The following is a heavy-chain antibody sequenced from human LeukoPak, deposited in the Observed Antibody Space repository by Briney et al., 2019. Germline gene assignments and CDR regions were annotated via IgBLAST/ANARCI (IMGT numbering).Heavy chain of an antibody. CDR3: AKDGRTTAPDY. Sequence: PGGSLRLSCAASGFTFSSYGMHWVRQAPGKGLEWVAVISHDGSNKYYADSVKGRFTISRDNSKNTLYLQMNSLRAEDTAVYYCAKDGRTTAPDYWGQGTLVTVSS. CDR1: GFTFSSYG. V-gene: IGHV3-30*18. J-gene: IGHJ4*02. D-gene: IGHD1-7*01. CDR2: ISHDGSNK.